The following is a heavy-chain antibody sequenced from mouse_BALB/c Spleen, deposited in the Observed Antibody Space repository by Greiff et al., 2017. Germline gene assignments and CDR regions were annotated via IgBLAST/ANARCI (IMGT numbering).Heavy chain of an antibody. J-gene: IGHJ2*01. Sequence: QVQLQQPGAELVRPGASVKLSCKASGYTFTSYWINWVKQRPGQGLEWIGNIYPSDSYTNYNQKFKDKATLTVDKSSSTAYMQLSSPTSEDSAVYYCTSGLLRGDFGYWGQGTTLTVSS. CDR1: GYTFTSYW. V-gene: IGHV1-69*02. D-gene: IGHD2-13*01. CDR2: IYPSDSYT. CDR3: TSGLLRGDFGY.